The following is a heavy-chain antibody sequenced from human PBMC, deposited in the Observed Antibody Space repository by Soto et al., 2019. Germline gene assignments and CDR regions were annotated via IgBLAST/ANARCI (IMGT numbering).Heavy chain of an antibody. J-gene: IGHJ4*02. CDR2: VSAYNGKT. Sequence: ASVKVSCKASGYTFTSYGISWVRQAPGQGLEWVGVVSAYNGKTNYAQQRPGRPTTTTDASTSTAYMEPRSLRSDDTAVYYCARVGRGHYDFWSGYYAGENYFDYWGQGTLVTVAS. CDR1: GYTFTSYG. V-gene: IGHV1-18*01. CDR3: ARVGRGHYDFWSGYYAGENYFDY. D-gene: IGHD3-3*01.